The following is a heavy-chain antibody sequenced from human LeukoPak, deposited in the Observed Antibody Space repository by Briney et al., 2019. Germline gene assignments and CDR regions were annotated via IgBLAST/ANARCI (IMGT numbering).Heavy chain of an antibody. V-gene: IGHV1-2*02. CDR1: GYTCTDYN. CDR3: ATVGATTAGGSAF. Sequence: ASVKVSCKASGYTCTDYNMHWVRQAPGQGLEWMGCISPYSGDTNYAQTFQGRITFTRDTSITTAYMEVYSLRSDDTAIYYCATVGATTAGGSAFWGQGTLVTVSS. J-gene: IGHJ4*02. CDR2: ISPYSGDT. D-gene: IGHD1-26*01.